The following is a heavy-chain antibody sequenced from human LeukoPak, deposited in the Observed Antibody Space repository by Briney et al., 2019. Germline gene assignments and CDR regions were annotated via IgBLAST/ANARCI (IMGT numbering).Heavy chain of an antibody. V-gene: IGHV3-48*04. CDR1: GFTFSSYT. J-gene: IGHJ3*02. CDR2: ISSSGSTI. CDR3: ATSDLVHEMVAYDAFHI. Sequence: GGSLRLSCAASGFTFSSYTMNWVRQAPGKGLEWLSSISSSGSTIYYADSVKGRFTISRDNAKNSLYLQMYSLRAEDTAVYYCATSDLVHEMVAYDAFHIWGQGTMVTVSS. D-gene: IGHD2-15*01.